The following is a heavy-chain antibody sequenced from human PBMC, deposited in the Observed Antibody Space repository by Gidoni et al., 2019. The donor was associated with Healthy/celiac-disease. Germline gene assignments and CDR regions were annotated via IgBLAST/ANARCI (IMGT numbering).Heavy chain of an antibody. D-gene: IGHD3-10*01. CDR1: GYNFTSYG. CDR3: ARGTGSWSYYRGIWDY. CDR2: NSAYDSNT. V-gene: IGHV1-18*01. J-gene: IGHJ4*02. Sequence: QVKLVQSGAEVKKPGASVKVSCTASGYNFTSYGISGVQQAPGQGLEWMGWNSAYDSNTNYAQKLQGRVTMTTDTSTSTAYMELRRLRSDDTALYYWARGTGSWSYYRGIWDYGGQGTLVTVSS.